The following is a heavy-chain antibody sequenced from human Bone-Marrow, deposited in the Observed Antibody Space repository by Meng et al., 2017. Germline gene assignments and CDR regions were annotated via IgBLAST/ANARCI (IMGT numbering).Heavy chain of an antibody. Sequence: GESLKISCAASGFTFSSYGVHWVRQAPGKGLEWVAVIWYDGSNKYYADSVKGRFTISRDNSKNTLYLQMNSLRAEDTAVYYCARGLNGLLTTVTNPDYWGQGTLVTVSS. CDR3: ARGLNGLLTTVTNPDY. J-gene: IGHJ4*02. V-gene: IGHV3-33*01. CDR1: GFTFSSYG. CDR2: IWYDGSNK. D-gene: IGHD4-17*01.